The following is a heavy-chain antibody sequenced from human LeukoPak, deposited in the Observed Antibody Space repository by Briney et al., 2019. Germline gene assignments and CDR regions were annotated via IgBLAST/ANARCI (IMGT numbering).Heavy chain of an antibody. CDR1: GGSISSGDYY. Sequence: SQTLSLTCTVSGGSISSGDYYWSWIRQPPGKGLEWIGYIYYSGSTYYNPSLKSRVTISVDTSKNQFSLKLSSVTAADTAVYYCARGPRGYYDILTGFTVDYGMDYWGQGTLVTVSS. CDR2: IYYSGST. J-gene: IGHJ4*02. V-gene: IGHV4-30-4*01. D-gene: IGHD3-9*01. CDR3: ARGPRGYYDILTGFTVDYGMDY.